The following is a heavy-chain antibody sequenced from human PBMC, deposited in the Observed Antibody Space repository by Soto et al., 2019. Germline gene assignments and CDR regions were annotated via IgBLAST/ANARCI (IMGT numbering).Heavy chain of an antibody. CDR2: ISGSGGST. D-gene: IGHD1-26*01. J-gene: IGHJ4*02. V-gene: IGHV3-23*01. CDR1: GFTFSSYA. CDR3: ASKKEVRIVGATTGLDY. Sequence: GGSLRLSCAASGFTFSSYAMSWVRQAPGKGLEWVSAISGSGGSTYYADSVKGRFTISRDNSKNTLYLQMNSLRAEDTAVYYCASKKEVRIVGATTGLDYWGPGTLVTVSS.